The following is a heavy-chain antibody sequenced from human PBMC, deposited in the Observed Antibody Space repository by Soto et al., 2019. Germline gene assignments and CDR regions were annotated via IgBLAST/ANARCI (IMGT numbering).Heavy chain of an antibody. Sequence: GGSLRLSCAASGFTFSNAWMSWVRQAPGKGLEWVGRIKSKTDGGTTDYAAPVKGRFTISRDDSKNTLYLQMNSLKTEDTAVYYCTTTSGYYYGSGSYYNLDAFDIWGQGTMVTVSS. CDR3: TTTSGYYYGSGSYYNLDAFDI. CDR1: GFTFSNAW. D-gene: IGHD3-10*01. V-gene: IGHV3-15*01. CDR2: IKSKTDGGTT. J-gene: IGHJ3*02.